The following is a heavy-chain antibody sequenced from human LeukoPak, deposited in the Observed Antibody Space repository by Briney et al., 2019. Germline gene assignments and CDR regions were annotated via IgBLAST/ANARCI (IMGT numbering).Heavy chain of an antibody. CDR2: ISSSGSTI. D-gene: IGHD3-10*02. J-gene: IGHJ6*04. V-gene: IGHV3-48*03. Sequence: GGSLRLSCAASGFTFSSHEMNWVRQAPGKGLEWVSYISSSGSTIYYADSVKGRFAISRDNAKNSLYLQMNSLRAEDTAVYYCAELGITMIGGVWGKGTTVTISS. CDR3: AELGITMIGGV. CDR1: GFTFSSHE.